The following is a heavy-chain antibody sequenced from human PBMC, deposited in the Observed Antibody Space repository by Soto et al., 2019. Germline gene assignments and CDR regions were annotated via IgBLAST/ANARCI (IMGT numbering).Heavy chain of an antibody. J-gene: IGHJ4*02. CDR1: GFTFSSYS. D-gene: IGHD6-19*01. CDR3: ARNSPPGWHFDY. Sequence: EAQLVESGGGLVQPGGSLRLSCAASGFTFSSYSMNWVRQAPGKGLEWISYISSSSSTIYYADSVQGRFTISRDNARNSLYQQRNSLREEDTAMYYGARNSPPGWHFDYWGQGALVTVSS. CDR2: ISSSSSTI. V-gene: IGHV3-48*02.